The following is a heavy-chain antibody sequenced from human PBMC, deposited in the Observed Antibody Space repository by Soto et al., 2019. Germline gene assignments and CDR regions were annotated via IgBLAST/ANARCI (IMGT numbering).Heavy chain of an antibody. V-gene: IGHV3-23*01. CDR1: GFAFRSYA. CDR2: ISGSADST. CDR3: TKVSGFWNGHFDY. D-gene: IGHD3-3*01. J-gene: IGHJ4*02. Sequence: DVQLSESGGDLVQPGGSVRLSCAASGFAFRSYAMTCVRQAPGKGLEWVSLISGSADSTHYSDSVKGRFTISRDNSNSAVYLQMDSLRIDDTAIYYCTKVSGFWNGHFDYWGQGALVTVSS.